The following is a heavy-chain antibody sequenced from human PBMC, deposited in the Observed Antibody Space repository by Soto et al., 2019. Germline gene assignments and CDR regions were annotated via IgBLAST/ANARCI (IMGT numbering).Heavy chain of an antibody. CDR1: GFTFSSYG. Sequence: GGSLRLSCAASGFTFSSYGMHWVRQAPGKGLEWVAVISYDGSNKYYADSVKGRFTISRDNSKNTLYLQMNSLRAEDTAVYYCAKDQIWEVPHFFDYWGPGTLVTVSS. D-gene: IGHD1-26*01. J-gene: IGHJ4*02. CDR2: ISYDGSNK. CDR3: AKDQIWEVPHFFDY. V-gene: IGHV3-30*18.